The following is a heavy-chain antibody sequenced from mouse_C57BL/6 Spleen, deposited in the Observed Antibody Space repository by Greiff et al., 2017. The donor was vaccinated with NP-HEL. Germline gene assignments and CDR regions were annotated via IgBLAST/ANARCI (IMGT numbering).Heavy chain of an antibody. V-gene: IGHV1-55*01. CDR3: ARETAQSSWFAY. D-gene: IGHD3-2*02. Sequence: QVQLKQSGAELVKPGASVKMSCKASGYTFTSYCITWVKQRPGQGLEWIGDIYPGSGSTNYNEKFKSKATLTVDTSSSTAYMQLSSLTSEDSAVYYCARETAQSSWFAYWGQGTLVTVSA. CDR2: IYPGSGST. J-gene: IGHJ3*01. CDR1: GYTFTSYC.